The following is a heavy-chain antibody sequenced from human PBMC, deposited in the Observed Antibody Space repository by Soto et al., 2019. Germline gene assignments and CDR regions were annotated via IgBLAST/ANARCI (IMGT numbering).Heavy chain of an antibody. D-gene: IGHD3-9*01. CDR2: IKQDGSEK. Sequence: GGSLRLSCAASGFTFSSYWMSWVRQAPGKGLEWVANIKQDGSEKYYVDSVKGRFTISRDNAKNSLYLQMNSLRAEDTAVYYCARATNEYYDILTGYWGDAFDIWGQGTMVTVSS. J-gene: IGHJ3*02. CDR3: ARATNEYYDILTGYWGDAFDI. V-gene: IGHV3-7*01. CDR1: GFTFSSYW.